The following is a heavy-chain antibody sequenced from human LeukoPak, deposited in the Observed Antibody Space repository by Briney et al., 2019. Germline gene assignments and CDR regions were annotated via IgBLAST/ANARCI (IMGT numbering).Heavy chain of an antibody. CDR2: IIPILGIA. CDR3: ARDNSGYDYAFDI. D-gene: IGHD5-12*01. J-gene: IGHJ3*02. CDR1: GGTFSSYA. Sequence: SVKVSCKASGGTFSSYAISWVRQAPGQGLEWMGRIIPILGIANYAQKLQGRVTMTTDTSTSTAYMELRSLRSDDTAVYYCARDNSGYDYAFDIWGQGTMVTVSS. V-gene: IGHV1-69*04.